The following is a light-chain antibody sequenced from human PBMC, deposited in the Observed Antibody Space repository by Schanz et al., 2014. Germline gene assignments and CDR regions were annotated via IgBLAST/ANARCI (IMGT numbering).Light chain of an antibody. Sequence: EIVLTQSPGTLSLSPGERATLSCRASQSVHINYLAWHQQKPGQAPRLLIYGASSRATGIPDRFSGSGSGTDFTLTISRLEPEDFATYYCQQANSFPLTFGGGTKVEIK. CDR1: QSVHINY. V-gene: IGKV3-20*01. J-gene: IGKJ4*01. CDR2: GAS. CDR3: QQANSFPLT.